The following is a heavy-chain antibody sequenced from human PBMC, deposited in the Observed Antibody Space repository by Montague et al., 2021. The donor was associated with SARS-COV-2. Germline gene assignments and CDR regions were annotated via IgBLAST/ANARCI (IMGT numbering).Heavy chain of an antibody. CDR2: LSHGGDTA. D-gene: IGHD2-15*01. J-gene: IGHJ4*02. V-gene: IGHV3-23*01. CDR1: GFSFSNCV. CDR3: VPLGYCSDGSCSDFDS. Sequence: SLRLSCAGSGFSFSNCVMSWARQAPGKGLEWVSSLSHGGDTAYYADSVKGRFTISRDNSKSTLYLQMNSLRAEDTAIYYCVPLGYCSDGSCSDFDSWGQGTLVTVSS.